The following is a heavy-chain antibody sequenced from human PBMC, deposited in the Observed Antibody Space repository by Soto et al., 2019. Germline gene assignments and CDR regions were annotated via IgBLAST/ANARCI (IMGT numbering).Heavy chain of an antibody. CDR2: IWYDGSNK. D-gene: IGHD5-12*01. CDR3: ARVRTGDIVALLGFGPHGNKGGMDV. CDR1: GFTFSSYG. J-gene: IGHJ6*01. Sequence: QVQLVESGGGVVQPGRSLRLSCAASGFTFSSYGRHWVRQAPGKGLEWVAVIWYDGSNKYYADSVKGRFTISRDNSKNTLYLQMNSLRAEDTAVYYCARVRTGDIVALLGFGPHGNKGGMDVW. V-gene: IGHV3-33*01.